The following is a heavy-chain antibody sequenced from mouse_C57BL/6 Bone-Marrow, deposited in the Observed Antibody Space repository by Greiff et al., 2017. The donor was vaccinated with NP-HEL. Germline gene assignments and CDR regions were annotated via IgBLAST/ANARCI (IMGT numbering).Heavy chain of an antibody. D-gene: IGHD1-1*01. Sequence: VQLQQPGAELVKPGASVKLSCKASGYTFTSYWMQWVKQRPGQGLEWIGEIDPSDSYTNYNQKFKGKATLTVDTSSSTAYMQLSSLTSEDSAVYYCAIDGSSYWYFDVWGTGTTVTVSS. J-gene: IGHJ1*03. CDR3: AIDGSSYWYFDV. V-gene: IGHV1-50*01. CDR1: GYTFTSYW. CDR2: IDPSDSYT.